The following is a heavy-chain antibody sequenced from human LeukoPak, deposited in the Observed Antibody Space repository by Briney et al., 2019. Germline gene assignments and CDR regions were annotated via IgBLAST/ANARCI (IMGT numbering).Heavy chain of an antibody. Sequence: PGGSLRLSCAASGFTFSSYWMSWVRQAPGKGLEWVANIKQDGSEKYYADSVKGRFTISGDNAKNSLYLQMNSLRAEDTAVYYCARDSDYDFWSPHGMDVWGQGTTVTVSS. V-gene: IGHV3-7*01. CDR1: GFTFSSYW. D-gene: IGHD3-3*01. J-gene: IGHJ6*02. CDR2: IKQDGSEK. CDR3: ARDSDYDFWSPHGMDV.